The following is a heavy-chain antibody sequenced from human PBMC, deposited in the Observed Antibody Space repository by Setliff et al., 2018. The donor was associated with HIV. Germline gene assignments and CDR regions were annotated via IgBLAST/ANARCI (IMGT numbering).Heavy chain of an antibody. CDR2: INVGKGNT. Sequence: ASVKVSCKASGYTFKTYGMHWVRQAPGQSLEWMAWINVGKGNTKYSQNFQGRLTVTGDTSASTVDMELSSLTHEDTAVYYCAREFSGTYYGDIDYWGQGTLVTVSS. V-gene: IGHV1-3*01. CDR3: AREFSGTYYGDIDY. CDR1: GYTFKTYG. J-gene: IGHJ4*02. D-gene: IGHD1-26*01.